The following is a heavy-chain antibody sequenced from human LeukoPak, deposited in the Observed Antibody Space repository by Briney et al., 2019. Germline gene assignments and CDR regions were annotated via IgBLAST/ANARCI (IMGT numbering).Heavy chain of an antibody. D-gene: IGHD2-15*01. V-gene: IGHV1-46*01. J-gene: IGHJ4*02. CDR1: GYTFTSYY. CDR3: ARAGGYCGRISCPYYFDY. CDR2: INPSGGST. Sequence: ASVKVSCKASGYTFTSYYMHWVRQAPGQGLEWMGTINPSGGSTSYAQKFQGRVTMTRNTSISTAYMELSSLRSEDTAVYYCARAGGYCGRISCPYYFDYWGQGSLVAVSS.